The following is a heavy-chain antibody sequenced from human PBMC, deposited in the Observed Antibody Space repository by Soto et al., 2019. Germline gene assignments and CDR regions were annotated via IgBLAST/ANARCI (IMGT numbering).Heavy chain of an antibody. CDR1: GFTFSSYA. Sequence: GGSLRLSCAASGFTFSSYAMGWVRQAPGKXLEWVSAMSGSGGSTYYAASVTGRLTISRDNSKNTLYLQMISLRAEDTAAYYCVKDHASDSSSLPFTWFDPWGQGTLVTVSS. J-gene: IGHJ5*02. D-gene: IGHD3-22*01. V-gene: IGHV3-23*01. CDR2: MSGSGGST. CDR3: VKDHASDSSSLPFTWFDP.